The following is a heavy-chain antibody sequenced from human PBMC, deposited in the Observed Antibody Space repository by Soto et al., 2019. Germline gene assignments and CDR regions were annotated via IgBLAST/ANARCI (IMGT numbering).Heavy chain of an antibody. CDR3: ARDLVVQTTTGGVDF. V-gene: IGHV1-18*01. CDR1: GYTFTSYG. D-gene: IGHD2-2*01. J-gene: IGHJ4*02. CDR2: ISGYNGNT. Sequence: QVQLVQSGAEVKTPGASVKVSCKASGYTFTSYGVSWVRQAPGQGLEWMAWISGYNGNTNYAQKFQDRVAMTTDPSTNTAYMELRSLRSDVTAVYYCARDLVVQTTTGGVDFWGQGTLVTVSS.